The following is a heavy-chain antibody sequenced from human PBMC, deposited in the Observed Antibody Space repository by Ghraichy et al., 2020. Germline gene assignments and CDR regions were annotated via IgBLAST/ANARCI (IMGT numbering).Heavy chain of an antibody. CDR3: ARGHYSSSIHFDY. J-gene: IGHJ4*02. Sequence: SETLSLTCAVYGGSFSGYYWSWIRQPPGKGLEWIGQINHSGSTNYNPSLKSRVTISVDTSKNQFSLNLSSVTAADTAVYYCARGHYSSSIHFDYWGQGTLVTVSS. CDR1: GGSFSGYY. D-gene: IGHD6-6*01. CDR2: INHSGST. V-gene: IGHV4-34*01.